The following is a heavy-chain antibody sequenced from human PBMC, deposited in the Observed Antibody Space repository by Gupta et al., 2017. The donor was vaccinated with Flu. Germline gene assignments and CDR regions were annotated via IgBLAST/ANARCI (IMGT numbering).Heavy chain of an antibody. Sequence: RQAPGKGLEWVSGISASGGSTYYADSVKGRFTISRDNSKNTLYLQMNSLRAEDTAVYYCAKASGGSCVRPLDYWGQGTLVTVSS. J-gene: IGHJ4*02. V-gene: IGHV3-23*01. D-gene: IGHD2-2*01. CDR3: AKASGGSCVRPLDY. CDR2: ISASGGST.